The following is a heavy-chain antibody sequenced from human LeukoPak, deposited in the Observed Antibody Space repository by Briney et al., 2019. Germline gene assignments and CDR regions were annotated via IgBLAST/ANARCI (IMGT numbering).Heavy chain of an antibody. J-gene: IGHJ4*02. CDR2: IVASGTIK. V-gene: IGHV3-21*04. CDR3: LRGKSRDY. CDR1: GFTFSTST. Sequence: GGSLRLSCAASGFTFSTSTMNWVRQAPGKGLEWVASIVASGTIKHYADSLEGRFTISRDNAKNTLYLEMNSLRVEDTAVYYCLRGKSRDYWGRGTLVTVSS.